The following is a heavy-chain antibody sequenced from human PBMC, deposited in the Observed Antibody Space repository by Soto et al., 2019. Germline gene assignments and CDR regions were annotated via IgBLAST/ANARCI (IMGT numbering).Heavy chain of an antibody. J-gene: IGHJ5*02. CDR1: GESISSSNW. Sequence: SETLSLPCGVSGESISSSNWWNWVRLPPGKGLEWIGEIHHSASTSYHPTLNSRGTIAVDKSKNQFSLELNSLIAAASAVYYCARGRRYCSRTSCYLDPWGQGTLVTFSS. CDR2: IHHSAST. V-gene: IGHV4-4*02. CDR3: ARGRRYCSRTSCYLDP. D-gene: IGHD2-2*01.